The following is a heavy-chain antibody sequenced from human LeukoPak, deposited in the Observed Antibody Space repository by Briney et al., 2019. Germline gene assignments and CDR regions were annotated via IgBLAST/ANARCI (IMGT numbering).Heavy chain of an antibody. CDR2: ISYDGSNK. Sequence: GGSLRLSCAASGFTFSSYGMHWVRQAPGKGLEWVAVISYDGSNKYYADSVKGRFTISRDNSKNTLYLQMNSLRAEDTVFFFKPKKAYDILTGYHDAFDIWGQGTMVTVSS. CDR3: PKKAYDILTGYHDAFDI. V-gene: IGHV3-30*03. CDR1: GFTFSSYG. D-gene: IGHD3-9*01. J-gene: IGHJ3*02.